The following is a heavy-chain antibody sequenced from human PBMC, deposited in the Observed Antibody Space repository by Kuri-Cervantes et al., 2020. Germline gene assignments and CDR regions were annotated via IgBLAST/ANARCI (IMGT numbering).Heavy chain of an antibody. CDR1: GGIFRSYA. CDR2: INPSGGST. V-gene: IGHV1-8*01. D-gene: IGHD6-19*01. J-gene: IGHJ5*02. Sequence: ASVKVSCKASGGIFRSYAINWVRQAPGQGLEWMGIINPSGGSTSYAQKFQGRVTMTRNTSISTAYMELSSLRSEDTAVYYCARGTSSSSGWYVRYFYPANWFDPWGQGTLVTVSS. CDR3: ARGTSSSSGWYVRYFYPANWFDP.